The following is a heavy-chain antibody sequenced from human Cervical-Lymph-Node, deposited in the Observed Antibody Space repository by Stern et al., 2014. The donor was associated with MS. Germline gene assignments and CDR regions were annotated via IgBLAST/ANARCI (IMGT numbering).Heavy chain of an antibody. CDR1: GNTFTSYY. CDR3: AREVAGHRLGMMDV. V-gene: IGHV1-46*01. Sequence: QVQLVQSGAEVKKPGASGKVSCKASGNTFTSYYMHWVRQAPGQGLEWMGIINPSGGSTSYAQKFQGRVTMTRDTSTSTVYMDLSSLRSEDTAVYYCAREVAGHRLGMMDVWGQGTTVTVSS. J-gene: IGHJ6*02. CDR2: INPSGGST. D-gene: IGHD6-19*01.